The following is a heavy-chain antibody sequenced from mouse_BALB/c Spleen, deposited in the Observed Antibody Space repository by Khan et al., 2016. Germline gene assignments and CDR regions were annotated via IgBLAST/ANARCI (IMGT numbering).Heavy chain of an antibody. CDR1: GYTFTNYG. CDR2: INTNTGEP. J-gene: IGHJ3*01. CDR3: ASYGKGTWFAS. V-gene: IGHV9-3*02. D-gene: IGHD2-1*01. Sequence: QIQLVQSGPELKKPGETVKISCKASGYTFTNYGMIWVKQTPGKGLKWMGWINTNTGEPAYAEEFKGRFALSLETSASTAYLQISNLKNEDTATXCCASYGKGTWFASWGQGSLVTVSA.